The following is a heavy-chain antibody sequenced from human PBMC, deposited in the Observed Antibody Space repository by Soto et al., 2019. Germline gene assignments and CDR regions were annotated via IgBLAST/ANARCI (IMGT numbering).Heavy chain of an antibody. CDR2: INSGSSLI. D-gene: IGHD1-26*01. CDR1: GLAVCTYL. V-gene: IGHV3-48*01. Sequence: ASLILSCAPCGLAVCTYLRNRIRQEPGKGLEWVSYINSGSSLIYYADSVRGRFTISRDNAKNLLYLQMDSLRAEDTAVYYCARTIVGATVRFDYWGQGTQVTVSS. CDR3: ARTIVGATVRFDY. J-gene: IGHJ4*02.